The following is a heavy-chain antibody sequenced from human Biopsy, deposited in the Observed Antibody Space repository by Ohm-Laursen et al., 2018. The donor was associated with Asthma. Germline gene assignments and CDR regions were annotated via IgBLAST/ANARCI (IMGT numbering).Heavy chain of an antibody. D-gene: IGHD5-18*01. J-gene: IGHJ4*02. CDR3: ARFKRGYSYGYAGVFDY. CDR1: GFTFSSYS. Sequence: GSLRLSCAASGFTFSSYSMNWVRQAPGKGLEWVSYISSSSSTIYYADSVEGRFTISRDNAKNSLYLQMNSLRDEDTAVYYCARFKRGYSYGYAGVFDYWGQGTLVTVSS. CDR2: ISSSSSTI. V-gene: IGHV3-48*02.